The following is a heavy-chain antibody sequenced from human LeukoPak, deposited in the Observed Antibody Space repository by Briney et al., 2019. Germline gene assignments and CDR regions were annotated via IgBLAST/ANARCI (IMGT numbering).Heavy chain of an antibody. CDR2: INHSGST. V-gene: IGHV4-34*01. CDR3: ARASNYSSSSGVYFDY. CDR1: GESFSDYY. Sequence: KASETLPLTCAVYGESFSDYYWSWIRQPPGKGLQWIGEINHSGSTNYNPSLKSRVTISVDTSKNQFPLKLSSVTAADTAVYFCARASNYSSSSGVYFDYWGQGTLVTVSS. D-gene: IGHD6-6*01. J-gene: IGHJ4*02.